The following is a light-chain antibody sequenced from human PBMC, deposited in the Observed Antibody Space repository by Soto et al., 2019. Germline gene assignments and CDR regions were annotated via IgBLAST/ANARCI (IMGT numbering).Light chain of an antibody. CDR1: SSDVGGYSY. CDR3: SSYTGGNPSYV. V-gene: IGLV2-14*01. Sequence: QSVLTQPASVSGSPGQSITISCTGTSSDVGGYSYVSWYQQHPGKAPKLMIYEVTIRPSGVSDCFSGSKSGNTAALTVSGLQAEDEADYYCSSYTGGNPSYVFGTGTKLTVL. CDR2: EVT. J-gene: IGLJ1*01.